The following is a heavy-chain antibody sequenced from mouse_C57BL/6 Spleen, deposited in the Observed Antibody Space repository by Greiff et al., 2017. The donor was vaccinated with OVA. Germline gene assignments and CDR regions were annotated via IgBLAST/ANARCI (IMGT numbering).Heavy chain of an antibody. CDR3: ARDTTVLHWYFDV. J-gene: IGHJ1*03. CDR2: IDPANGNT. V-gene: IGHV14-3*01. CDR1: GFNIKNTY. D-gene: IGHD1-1*01. Sequence: VHVKQSVAELVRPGASVKLSCTASGFNIKNTYMHWVKQRPEQGLEWIGRIDPANGNTKYAPKFQGKATITADTSSNTAYLQHSSLTSEDTAIYYCARDTTVLHWYFDVWGTGTTVTVSS.